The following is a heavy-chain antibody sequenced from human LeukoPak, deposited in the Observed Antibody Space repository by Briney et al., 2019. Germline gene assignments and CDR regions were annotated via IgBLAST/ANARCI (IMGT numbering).Heavy chain of an antibody. D-gene: IGHD2-15*01. CDR3: ASSYCSGGSYYAFDY. CDR1: GFTFSSYS. V-gene: IGHV3-21*01. J-gene: IGHJ4*02. Sequence: GGSLRLSCAASGFTFSSYSMNWVPQAPGKGLEWVSCISKSSSYIDYADSVKGRFTISRDNAKNSLYLQMNSLRAEDTAVYYCASSYCSGGSYYAFDYWGQGTLVTVSS. CDR2: ISKSSSYI.